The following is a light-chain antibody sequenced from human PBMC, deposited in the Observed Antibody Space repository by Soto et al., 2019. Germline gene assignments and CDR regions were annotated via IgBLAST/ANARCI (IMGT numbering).Light chain of an antibody. CDR2: AAS. J-gene: IGKJ1*01. Sequence: DFQMTLSPSSLSSSAVDCVTITCRASQSISSYLNWYQQKPGKAPKLLIYAASSLQSGVPSRFSGSGSGTDFTLTISSLQPEDFATYYCQQSYSTPWGFGQGTKVDI. CDR3: QQSYSTPWG. CDR1: QSISSY. V-gene: IGKV1-39*01.